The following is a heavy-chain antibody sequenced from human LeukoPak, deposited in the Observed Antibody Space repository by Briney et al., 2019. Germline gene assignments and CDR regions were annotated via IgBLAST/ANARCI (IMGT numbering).Heavy chain of an antibody. CDR1: GASIRSGGFY. Sequence: SETLSLTCSVSGASIRSGGFYWSWLRQHPRRGLEWIGYIYFNGDTYYNPSLKSRVTISADTSQNRFSLRVHSVTAADTAVYFCARARLRSEDFSTPYYFDFWGRGTLVTVSS. CDR2: IYFNGDT. V-gene: IGHV4-31*03. CDR3: ARARLRSEDFSTPYYFDF. J-gene: IGHJ4*02. D-gene: IGHD3-16*01.